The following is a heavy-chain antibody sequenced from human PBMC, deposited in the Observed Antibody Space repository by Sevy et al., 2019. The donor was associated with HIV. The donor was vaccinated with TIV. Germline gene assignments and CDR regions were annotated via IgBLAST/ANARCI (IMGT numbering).Heavy chain of an antibody. CDR2: IYAGDSET. Sequence: GESLKISCEGSGYSFSTHWIAWVRQMPGKGLEWMGIIYAGDSETRYSPSFQGQVTISVDKSISTAYLQWSSLKASDTAMYYCARSEEYNYDQFDHWGQGTLVTVSS. CDR1: GYSFSTHW. D-gene: IGHD1-1*01. CDR3: ARSEEYNYDQFDH. V-gene: IGHV5-51*01. J-gene: IGHJ4*02.